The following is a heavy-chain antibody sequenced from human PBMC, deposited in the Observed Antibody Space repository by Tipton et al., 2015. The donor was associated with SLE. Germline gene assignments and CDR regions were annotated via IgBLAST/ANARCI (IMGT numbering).Heavy chain of an antibody. J-gene: IGHJ6*03. D-gene: IGHD3-3*01. CDR3: ARVLGVVKSYYMDV. V-gene: IGHV4-59*08. Sequence: TLSLTCTVSGGSISRYFWSWIRQSPGKGLEWVGYLYYSGSTAYNPSLKSRATISVDTSKNQFSLKLSSVTAADTAVYYCARVLGVVKSYYMDVWGKGTTVTVSS. CDR2: LYYSGST. CDR1: GGSISRYF.